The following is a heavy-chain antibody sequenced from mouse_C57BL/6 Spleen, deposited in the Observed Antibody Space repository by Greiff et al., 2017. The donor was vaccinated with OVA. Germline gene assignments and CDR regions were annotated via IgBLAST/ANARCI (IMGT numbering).Heavy chain of an antibody. CDR2: IDPEDGDT. J-gene: IGHJ1*03. CDR3: TKAYYSNYGYFDV. D-gene: IGHD2-5*01. Sequence: EVQLQQSGAELVRPGASVKLSCTASGFNINDYYMHWVKQRPEQGLEWIGRIDPEDGDTEYAPKFQGKATMTADTSSNTAYLQLSSLTSEDTAVYYCTKAYYSNYGYFDVWGTGTTVTVAS. V-gene: IGHV14-1*01. CDR1: GFNINDYY.